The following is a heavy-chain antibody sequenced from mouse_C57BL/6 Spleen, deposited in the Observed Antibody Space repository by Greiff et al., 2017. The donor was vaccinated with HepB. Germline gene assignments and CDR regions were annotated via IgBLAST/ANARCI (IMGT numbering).Heavy chain of an antibody. V-gene: IGHV1-52*01. Sequence: QVQLQQPGAELVRPGSSVKLSCKASGYTFTSYWMHWVKQRPIQGLEWIGNIDPSDSETHYNQKFKDKATLTVDKSSSTAYMQLSSLTSEDSAFYYCARPLGRWYFDVWGTGTTVTVSS. CDR2: IDPSDSET. J-gene: IGHJ1*03. CDR1: GYTFTSYW. CDR3: ARPLGRWYFDV. D-gene: IGHD4-1*01.